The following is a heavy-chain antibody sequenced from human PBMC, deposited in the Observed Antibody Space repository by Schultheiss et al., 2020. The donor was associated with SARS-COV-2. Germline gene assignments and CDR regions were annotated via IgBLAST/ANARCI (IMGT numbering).Heavy chain of an antibody. Sequence: GGSLRLSCAASGFTFSSYAMSWVRQAPGKGLEWVAVISYDGSNKYYADSVKGRFTISRDNSKNTLYLQMNSLRAEDTAVYYCARAKQLGYYYGMDVWGQGTTVTVSS. CDR3: ARAKQLGYYYGMDV. V-gene: IGHV3-30*03. D-gene: IGHD6-6*01. CDR1: GFTFSSYA. CDR2: ISYDGSNK. J-gene: IGHJ6*02.